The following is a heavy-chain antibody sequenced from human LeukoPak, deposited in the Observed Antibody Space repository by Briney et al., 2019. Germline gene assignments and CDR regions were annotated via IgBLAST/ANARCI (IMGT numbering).Heavy chain of an antibody. CDR1: GGTFSSYT. J-gene: IGHJ3*02. CDR2: IIPILGIA. Sequence: GASVKVSCKASGGTFSSYTISWVRQPPGQGLEWMGRIIPILGIANYAQKFQGRVTITADKSTSTAYMELSSLRSEDTAVYYCASPRALYCSSTSCQTANGAFDIWGQGTMVTVSS. CDR3: ASPRALYCSSTSCQTANGAFDI. D-gene: IGHD2-2*01. V-gene: IGHV1-69*02.